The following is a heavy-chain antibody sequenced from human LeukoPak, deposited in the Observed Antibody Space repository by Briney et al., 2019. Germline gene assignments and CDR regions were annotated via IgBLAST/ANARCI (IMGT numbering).Heavy chain of an antibody. CDR1: GGSFSGYY. Sequence: SETLSLTCAVYGGSFSGYYWSWIRQPPGKGLEWIGEINHSGSTNYNPSLKSRVTISVDTSKNQFSLKLSSVTAADTAVYYCARHGYSGYDSSVYWGQGTLVTVSS. V-gene: IGHV4-34*01. J-gene: IGHJ4*02. CDR2: INHSGST. D-gene: IGHD5-12*01. CDR3: ARHGYSGYDSSVY.